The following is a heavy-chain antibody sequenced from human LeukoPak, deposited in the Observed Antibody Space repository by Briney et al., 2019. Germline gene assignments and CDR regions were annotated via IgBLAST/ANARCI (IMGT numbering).Heavy chain of an antibody. CDR2: IYYSGST. D-gene: IGHD3-22*01. CDR3: ARDSAYDSSGYYYLYAFDI. Sequence: SETLSLTCTVSGGSISSYYWSWIRQPPGKGLEWIGYIYYSGSTNYNSSLKSRVTISVDTSKNQFSLKLSSVTAADTAVYYCARDSAYDSSGYYYLYAFDIWGQGTMVTVSS. J-gene: IGHJ3*02. V-gene: IGHV4-59*01. CDR1: GGSISSYY.